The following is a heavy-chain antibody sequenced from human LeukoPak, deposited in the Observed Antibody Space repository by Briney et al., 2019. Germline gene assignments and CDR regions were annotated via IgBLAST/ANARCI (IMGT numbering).Heavy chain of an antibody. V-gene: IGHV4-61*02. CDR3: ARDVSADYDFWSGYPKNWFDP. J-gene: IGHJ5*02. CDR2: IYTSGST. D-gene: IGHD3-3*01. CDR1: GGSISSGSYY. Sequence: SETLSLTCTVSGGSISSGSYYWSWIRQPAGKGLEWIGRIYTSGSTNYNPSLKSRVAISVDTSKNQFSLKLSSVTAADTAVYYCARDVSADYDFWSGYPKNWFDPWGQGTLVTVSS.